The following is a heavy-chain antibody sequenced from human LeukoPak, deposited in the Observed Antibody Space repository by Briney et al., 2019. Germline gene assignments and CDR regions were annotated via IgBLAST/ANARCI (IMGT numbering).Heavy chain of an antibody. J-gene: IGHJ2*01. CDR3: AKGGLQTRNWYFAL. CDR2: ISYDGSNK. CDR1: GFTFSSYS. D-gene: IGHD5-18*01. V-gene: IGHV3-30*18. Sequence: GGSLRLSCAASGFTFSSYSMNWVRQAPGKGLEWVAVISYDGSNKYYADSVKGRFTISRDNSKNTLYLEMNSLRTEDTAVYYCAKGGLQTRNWYFALWGRGTLVTVSS.